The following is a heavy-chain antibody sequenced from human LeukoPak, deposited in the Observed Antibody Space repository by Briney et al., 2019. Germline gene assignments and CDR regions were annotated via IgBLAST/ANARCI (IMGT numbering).Heavy chain of an antibody. CDR1: GFIFSDYG. D-gene: IGHD1-1*01. V-gene: IGHV3-33*01. Sequence: PWGSLRLSCAVSGFIFSDYGFHWVRQAPGKGLEWVAVTRFGGSIKQYADSVKGRFTISRDDSKNTLYLQMNFLKSEDTAVYYCARWGGTRQYYFDYWGQGTLVTVSS. CDR2: TRFGGSIK. J-gene: IGHJ4*02. CDR3: ARWGGTRQYYFDY.